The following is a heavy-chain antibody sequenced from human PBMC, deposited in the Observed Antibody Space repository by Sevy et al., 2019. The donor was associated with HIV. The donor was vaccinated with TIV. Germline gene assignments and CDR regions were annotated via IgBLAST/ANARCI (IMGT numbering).Heavy chain of an antibody. J-gene: IGHJ4*01. CDR3: ARGRAPYNGRYYFDS. D-gene: IGHD1-26*01. CDR2: ITPDSGDT. Sequence: ASVKVSCKASGYIFGIYDISWVRQAPGQGLEWMGWITPDSGDTNYALKRQGRVTMTTDTSTRTSYMELSSLTSDDAGVYYCARGRAPYNGRYYFDSWAHGTLVTVSS. V-gene: IGHV1-18*01. CDR1: GYIFGIYD.